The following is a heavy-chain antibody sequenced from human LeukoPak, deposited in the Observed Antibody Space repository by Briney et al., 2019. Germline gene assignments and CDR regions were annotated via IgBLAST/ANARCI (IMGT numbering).Heavy chain of an antibody. D-gene: IGHD3-3*01. CDR1: GGSISSYY. CDR2: IYYSGST. Sequence: SETLSLTCTVSGGSISSYYWSWIRQPPGKGLEWLGYIYYSGSTNYNPSPKSRVTISVDTSKNQFSLKLSSVTAADTAVYYCARDRGQTDFWSGVNWFDPWGQGTLVTVSS. J-gene: IGHJ5*02. CDR3: ARDRGQTDFWSGVNWFDP. V-gene: IGHV4-59*01.